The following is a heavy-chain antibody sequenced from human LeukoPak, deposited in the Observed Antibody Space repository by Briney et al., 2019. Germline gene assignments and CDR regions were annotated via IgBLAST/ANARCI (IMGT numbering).Heavy chain of an antibody. D-gene: IGHD3-3*01. CDR2: IYYSGST. V-gene: IGHV4-31*03. Sequence: SETLSLTCTVSGGSISRGGYYWSWIRQHPGKGLAWIAYIYYSGSTYYNPSLKSRVTISVVTSKNQFSLKLSSVTAADTAVYYCARLRNDFYRYYMDVWGKGTTVTVSS. CDR3: ARLRNDFYRYYMDV. CDR1: GGSISRGGYY. J-gene: IGHJ6*03.